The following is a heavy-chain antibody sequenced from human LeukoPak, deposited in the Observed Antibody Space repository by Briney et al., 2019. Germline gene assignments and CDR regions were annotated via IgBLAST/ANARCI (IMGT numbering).Heavy chain of an antibody. CDR2: ISSSGSTI. V-gene: IGHV3-11*01. CDR1: GFTCSDYY. D-gene: IGHD5-12*01. Sequence: GGSLRLSCAASGFTCSDYYMSWIRQAPGKGLEWVSYISSSGSTIYYADSVKGRFTISRDNAKNSLYLQMNSLRAEDTAVYYCARDCIVATMEHKGHNWFDPWGQGTLVTVSS. CDR3: ARDCIVATMEHKGHNWFDP. J-gene: IGHJ5*02.